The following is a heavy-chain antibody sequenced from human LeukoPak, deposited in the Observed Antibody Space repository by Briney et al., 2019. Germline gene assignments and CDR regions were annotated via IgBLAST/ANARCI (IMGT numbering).Heavy chain of an antibody. CDR2: INPSGGST. J-gene: IGHJ4*02. CDR3: ARNDSSGPQVY. Sequence: ASVKVSCKASGYTFSSYYMHWVRQAPGQGLEWMGIINPSGGSTKYAQKLQGRVTMTSDTSTSTVYMELSSLRSEDTAVYYCARNDSSGPQVYWGQGTLVTLSS. CDR1: GYTFSSYY. D-gene: IGHD3-22*01. V-gene: IGHV1-46*01.